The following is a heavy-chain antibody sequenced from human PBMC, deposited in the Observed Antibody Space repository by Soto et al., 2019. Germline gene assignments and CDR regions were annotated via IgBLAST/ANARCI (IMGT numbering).Heavy chain of an antibody. CDR3: ASQGGDIVLEPAAHGHYYGMDV. D-gene: IGHD2-2*01. CDR1: GGSISSSSYY. J-gene: IGHJ6*02. Sequence: QLQLQESGPGLVKPSETLSLTCTVSGGSISSSSYYWGWIRQPPGKGLEWIGSIYYSGSTYYNPSLKSRVTLSVDTSKNQFSLKLSSVTAGDTAVYYCASQGGDIVLEPAAHGHYYGMDVWGQGTTVTVSS. V-gene: IGHV4-39*01. CDR2: IYYSGST.